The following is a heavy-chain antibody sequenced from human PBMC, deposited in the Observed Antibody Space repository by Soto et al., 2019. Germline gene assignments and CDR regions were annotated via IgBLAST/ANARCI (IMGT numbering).Heavy chain of an antibody. CDR2: IYYSGST. D-gene: IGHD1-1*01. Sequence: PSETLSLTCTVSGGSISSYYWSWIRQPPGKGLEWIGYIYYSGSTNYNPSLKSRVTISVDTSKNQFSLKLSSVTAADTAVYYCAPLREVHPYTWFDPGGQGTLVTVSS. CDR1: GGSISSYY. V-gene: IGHV4-59*08. CDR3: APLREVHPYTWFDP. J-gene: IGHJ5*02.